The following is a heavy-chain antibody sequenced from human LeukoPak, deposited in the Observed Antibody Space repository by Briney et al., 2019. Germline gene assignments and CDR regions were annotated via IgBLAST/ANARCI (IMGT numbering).Heavy chain of an antibody. CDR2: ISYDGSNK. D-gene: IGHD1-26*01. V-gene: IGHV3-30-3*01. Sequence: GRSLRLSCAASGFTFSSYAMHLVRRAPGKGLEWVAVISYDGSNKYYADSVRGRFTISRDNSKNTLYLQMNSLRAEDTAVYYCASWAPIVGATFAFDYWGQGTLVTVSS. J-gene: IGHJ4*02. CDR3: ASWAPIVGATFAFDY. CDR1: GFTFSSYA.